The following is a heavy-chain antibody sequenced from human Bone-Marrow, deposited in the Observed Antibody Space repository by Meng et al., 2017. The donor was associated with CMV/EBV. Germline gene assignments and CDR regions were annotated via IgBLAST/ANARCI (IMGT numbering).Heavy chain of an antibody. CDR1: GYTFATSG. CDR3: ATGTSWSSRGYYPSYYYYYGMDV. D-gene: IGHD1-26*01. J-gene: IGHJ6*02. V-gene: IGHV1-18*01. CDR2: INPNSGET. Sequence: ASVKVSCKASGYTFATSGISWVRQAPGQGLEWMGWINPNSGETIYAQKFQGRVTMTEDTSTDTAYMELSSLRSEDTAVYYCATGTSWSSRGYYPSYYYYYGMDVWGQGTTVTVSS.